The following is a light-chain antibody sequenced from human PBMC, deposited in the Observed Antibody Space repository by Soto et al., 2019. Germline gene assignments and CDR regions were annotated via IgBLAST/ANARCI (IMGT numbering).Light chain of an antibody. CDR2: VNSDGTH. CDR1: SGHISYS. Sequence: QSVLTQPPSASASLGASVKVTCTLSSGHISYSIAWHQQQPEKGPRFLMKVNSDGTHSKGDGIPDRFSGSSSGAERYLTISSLQSEDEADYCCQTWGTAIVVFGGGTKLTVL. CDR3: QTWGTAIVV. V-gene: IGLV4-69*01. J-gene: IGLJ2*01.